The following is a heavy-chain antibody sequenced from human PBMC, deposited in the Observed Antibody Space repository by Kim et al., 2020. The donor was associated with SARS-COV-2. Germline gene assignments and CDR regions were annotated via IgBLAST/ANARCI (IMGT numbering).Heavy chain of an antibody. J-gene: IGHJ5*02. V-gene: IGHV3-7*03. D-gene: IGHD3-10*01. CDR2: IKPDGTVT. CDR1: GFRMSTSW. Sequence: GGSLRLSCAAFGFRMSTSWMAWVRQIPGQRPEWVANIKPDGTVTYYGDSVKGRFTISIDNTRNSLYLQMDSLRPEDTAIYYCERDRGWNQHDLWGQGTLVTVSS. CDR3: ERDRGWNQHDL.